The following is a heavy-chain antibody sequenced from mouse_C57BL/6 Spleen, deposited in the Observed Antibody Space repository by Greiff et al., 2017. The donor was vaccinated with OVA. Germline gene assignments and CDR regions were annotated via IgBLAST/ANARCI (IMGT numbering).Heavy chain of an antibody. D-gene: IGHD2-4*01. CDR2: IPPNSGST. Sequence: QVQLQQPGAELVKPGASVKLSCKASGYTFTSYWMHWVKQRPGQGLEWIGMIPPNSGSTNYNEKFKSKATLTVDKSSSTAYMQLSSLTSEDSAVYYCARKVYDYEDAMDYWGQGTSVTVSS. V-gene: IGHV1-64*01. CDR3: ARKVYDYEDAMDY. CDR1: GYTFTSYW. J-gene: IGHJ4*01.